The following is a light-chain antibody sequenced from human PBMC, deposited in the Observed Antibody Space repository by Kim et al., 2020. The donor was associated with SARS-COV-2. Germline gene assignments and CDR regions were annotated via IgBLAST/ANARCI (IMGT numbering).Light chain of an antibody. J-gene: IGKJ4*01. CDR2: KAS. CDR1: QSMSGL. V-gene: IGKV1-5*03. Sequence: SASVGDRGTIACRASQSMSGLLAWYQQKPGKAPKLLNYKASSLESGVPSRFSGSGSGTEFTLTISSLQPDDFATYYCQQYGTYRLSVGGGTKLEI. CDR3: QQYGTYRLS.